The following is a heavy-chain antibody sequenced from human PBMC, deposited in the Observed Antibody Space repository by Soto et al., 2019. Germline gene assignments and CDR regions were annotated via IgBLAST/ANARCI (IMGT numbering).Heavy chain of an antibody. V-gene: IGHV3-23*01. CDR1: GYTFSRHA. CDR2: VSGSGGAT. CDR3: AKSTKDLLAAAGT. D-gene: IGHD6-13*01. Sequence: PGGSLRLSCAASGYTFSRHAMNWVRQAPGKGLEWVSVVSGSGGATHYADSVKGRFTISRDNSKNMVYLQMNSLSAGDTALYYCAKSTKDLLAAAGTWGQGTLVTVSS. J-gene: IGHJ5*02.